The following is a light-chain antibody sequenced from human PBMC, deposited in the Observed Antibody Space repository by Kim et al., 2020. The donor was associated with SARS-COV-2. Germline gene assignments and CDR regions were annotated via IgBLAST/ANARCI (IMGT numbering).Light chain of an antibody. CDR1: SSDVGGYNY. CDR3: SSYTSSSTLL. V-gene: IGLV2-14*03. Sequence: GQSVTISCTVTSSDVGGYNYVSCYQQHPGKAPKLMIYDVSSPPSGVSNRFSGTKSGNTASLTISGLQADDEADYYCSSYTSSSTLLFGGGTQLTVL. CDR2: DVS. J-gene: IGLJ2*01.